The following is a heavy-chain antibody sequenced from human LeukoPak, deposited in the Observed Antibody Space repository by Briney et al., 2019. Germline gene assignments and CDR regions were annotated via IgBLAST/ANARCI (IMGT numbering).Heavy chain of an antibody. CDR2: ISSNGGST. V-gene: IGHV3-64*04. CDR3: ARLYSGSYYRFDY. D-gene: IGHD1-26*01. J-gene: IGHJ4*02. Sequence: GGSLRLSCSASGFTFSSYAMHWVRQAPGKGLEYVSAISSNGGSTYYADSVKGRFTISRDNSKNTVFLQMNSLRAEDTAVYYCARLYSGSYYRFDYWGQGTLVTVSS. CDR1: GFTFSSYA.